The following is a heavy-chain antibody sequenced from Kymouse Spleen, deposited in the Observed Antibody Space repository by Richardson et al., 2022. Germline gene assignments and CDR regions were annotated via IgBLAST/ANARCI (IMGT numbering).Heavy chain of an antibody. V-gene: IGHV4-34*01. CDR3: ARVVGATTGYYYGMDV. J-gene: IGHJ6*02. CDR1: GGSFSGYY. D-gene: IGHD1-26*01. CDR2: INHSGST. Sequence: QVQLQQWGAGLLKPSETLSLTCAVYGGSFSGYYWSWIRQPPGKGLEWIGEINHSGSTNYNPSLKSRVTISVDTSKNQFSLKLSSVTAADTAVYYCARVVGATTGYYYGMDVWGQGTTVTVSS.